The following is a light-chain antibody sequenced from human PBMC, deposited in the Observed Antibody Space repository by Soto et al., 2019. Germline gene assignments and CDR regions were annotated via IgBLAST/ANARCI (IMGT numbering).Light chain of an antibody. Sequence: ELVMTQSPSTLSVSLGDRATLSCRASQSVSSNLAWYQQKPGQAPRLLIYGASTRATGIPARFSGSGSETEFTLTISSLQSEDFAVYYCQHYNNWTFGQGTKVDIK. V-gene: IGKV3-15*01. CDR2: GAS. J-gene: IGKJ1*01. CDR3: QHYNNWT. CDR1: QSVSSN.